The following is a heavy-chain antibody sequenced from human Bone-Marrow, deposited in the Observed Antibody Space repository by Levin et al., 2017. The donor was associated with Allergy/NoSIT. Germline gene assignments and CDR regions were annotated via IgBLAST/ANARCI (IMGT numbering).Heavy chain of an antibody. D-gene: IGHD1-26*01. CDR1: GFSFSSYP. CDR3: AKGRAHLGRFYFDY. Sequence: GGSLRLSCAASGFSFSSYPMNWVRQAPGKGLEWVSTVSDRGDHTFYADSMKGRVTISRDNSKNTLYLQMNSLRAEDTAVYYCAKGRAHLGRFYFDYWGQGILVTVSS. CDR2: VSDRGDHT. V-gene: IGHV3-23*01. J-gene: IGHJ4*02.